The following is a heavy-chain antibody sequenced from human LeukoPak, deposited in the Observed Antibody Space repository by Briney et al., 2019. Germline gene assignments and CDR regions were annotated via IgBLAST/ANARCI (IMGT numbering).Heavy chain of an antibody. CDR2: IIAMFGTP. D-gene: IGHD2-8*01. CDR3: ARAEIPGYCTNVTCSNWLDP. J-gene: IGHJ5*02. V-gene: IGHV1-69*06. CDR1: GDTFTTYA. Sequence: SVKVSCKTSGDTFTTYAIIWVRQAPGQGLEWMGGIIAMFGTPNYAQRLQGRVTITGDKSTKTAYMELRSLRSEDTAVYSCARAEIPGYCTNVTCSNWLDPWGQGTLVTVSS.